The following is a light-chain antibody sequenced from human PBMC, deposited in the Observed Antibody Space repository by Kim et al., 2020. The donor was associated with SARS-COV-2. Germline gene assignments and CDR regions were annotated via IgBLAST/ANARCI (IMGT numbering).Light chain of an antibody. CDR3: NSYTTSSTWV. V-gene: IGLV2-14*03. Sequence: QSITISCTGTNSNVGRYNYVTWYQQHPGKAPKLIIYDVSKRPSGVSNRFSGSKSGNTASLTISGLQAEDEADYYCNSYTTSSTWVFGGGTQLTVL. CDR2: DVS. CDR1: NSNVGRYNY. J-gene: IGLJ3*02.